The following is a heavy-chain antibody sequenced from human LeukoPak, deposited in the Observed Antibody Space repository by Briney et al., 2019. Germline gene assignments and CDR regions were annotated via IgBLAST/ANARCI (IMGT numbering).Heavy chain of an antibody. CDR2: ISSGSTYI. CDR1: GFTFSTYG. V-gene: IGHV3-21*01. Sequence: AGGSLRLSCAASGFTFSTYGMNWVRQAPGKGLEWVSSISSGSTYIYYADSVKGRFTISRDNAKNSLFLQMNSLRAEDTAVYYCARDGGYYDSSGYYNPFGYWGQGTLVTVSS. J-gene: IGHJ4*02. D-gene: IGHD3-22*01. CDR3: ARDGGYYDSSGYYNPFGY.